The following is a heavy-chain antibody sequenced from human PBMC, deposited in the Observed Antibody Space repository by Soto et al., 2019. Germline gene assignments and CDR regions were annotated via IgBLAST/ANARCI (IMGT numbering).Heavy chain of an antibody. CDR1: GGTFSSYA. Sequence: QVQLVQSGAEVKQPGSSVKVSCKASGGTFSSYAISWVRQAPGQGLEWMGGVIPIFVTANYEQKIQGRVTITADESTSTALMELSSLISEDTVVYYCSRSSSVSFHYGMDVWGQGTTVTVSS. V-gene: IGHV1-69*01. CDR3: SRSSSVSFHYGMDV. J-gene: IGHJ6*02. D-gene: IGHD6-6*01. CDR2: VIPIFVTA.